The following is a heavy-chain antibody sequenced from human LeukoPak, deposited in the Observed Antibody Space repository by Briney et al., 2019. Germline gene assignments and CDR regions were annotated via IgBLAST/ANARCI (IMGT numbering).Heavy chain of an antibody. V-gene: IGHV3-21*01. J-gene: IGHJ6*03. Sequence: GGSLRLSCAASGFTFSSYEMNWVRQAPGKGLEWVSSVTSSSSHIYYADSVKGRFTISRDNAKNSLYLQIDSLRAEDTAVYYCARDPYSGSYVDYYYYYYMDVWGKGTTVTISS. CDR1: GFTFSSYE. D-gene: IGHD6-13*01. CDR3: ARDPYSGSYVDYYYYYYMDV. CDR2: VTSSSSHI.